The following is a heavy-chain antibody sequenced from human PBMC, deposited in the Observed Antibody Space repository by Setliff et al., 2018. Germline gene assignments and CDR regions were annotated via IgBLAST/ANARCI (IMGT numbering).Heavy chain of an antibody. CDR1: GGTFSGYA. CDR3: ARDSVTLGQLERRGGWHYYGMDV. Sequence: ASVKASCKASGGTFSGYAFSWVRQAPGQGLEWIGGITPIFETAHYAEKFRDRVTITADKSTTTVHMELSSLTSEDTAVYFCARDSVTLGQLERRGGWHYYGMDVWGQGTTVTVS. CDR2: ITPIFETA. V-gene: IGHV1-69*06. J-gene: IGHJ6*02. D-gene: IGHD1-1*01.